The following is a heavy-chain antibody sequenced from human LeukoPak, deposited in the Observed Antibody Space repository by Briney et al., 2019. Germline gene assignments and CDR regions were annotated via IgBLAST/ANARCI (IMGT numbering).Heavy chain of an antibody. CDR3: AKVGYTYSFDY. CDR2: ISGSGHRT. V-gene: IGHV3-23*01. Sequence: GGTLRLSCAASGFTFSSYGVSWVRQAPGKGLEWVSGISGSGHRTYYAGSVKGRFTISRDNSKSTLYLQMNSLRAEDTAVYYCAKVGYTYSFDYWGQGTLVTVSS. J-gene: IGHJ4*02. D-gene: IGHD5-24*01. CDR1: GFTFSSYG.